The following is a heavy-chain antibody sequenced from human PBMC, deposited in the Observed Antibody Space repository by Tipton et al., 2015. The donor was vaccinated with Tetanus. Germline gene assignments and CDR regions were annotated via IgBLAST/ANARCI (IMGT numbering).Heavy chain of an antibody. CDR3: ARAWGSGVGASLF. V-gene: IGHV4-34*01. Sequence: TLSLTCAVYGGSFSNYFWRWIRQPPGKGLEWIGEISPSGNTNYNPSLKSRVTISADTSRNQFSLTLSSVTAADTAVYYCARAWGSGVGASLFWGQGTPVTVSS. D-gene: IGHD1-26*01. CDR1: GGSFSNYF. J-gene: IGHJ1*01. CDR2: ISPSGNT.